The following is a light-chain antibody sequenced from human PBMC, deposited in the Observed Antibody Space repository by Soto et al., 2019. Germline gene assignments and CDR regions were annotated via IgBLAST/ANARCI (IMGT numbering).Light chain of an antibody. CDR2: EVI. Sequence: QSALTQPASVSGSPGQSITISCTGTSSDVGDFNYVSWYQQHAGKAPQLLIYEVIKRPSGISDRFSGSKSGNTASLTISGLQAEDEADYYCSSYTRSSTLKFGGGTKLTVL. CDR1: SSDVGDFNY. J-gene: IGLJ2*01. V-gene: IGLV2-14*03. CDR3: SSYTRSSTLK.